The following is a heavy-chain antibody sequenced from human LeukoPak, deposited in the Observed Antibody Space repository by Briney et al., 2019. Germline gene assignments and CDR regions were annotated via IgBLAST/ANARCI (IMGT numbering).Heavy chain of an antibody. D-gene: IGHD2-8*02. CDR3: ARAGYCSGSSCSEDFDY. CDR1: GFTFSSYS. CDR2: ISSSSRTI. V-gene: IGHV3-48*01. Sequence: PGGSLRLSCAASGFTFSSYSMNWVRQAPGKGLEWVSFISSSSRTIFYADSVKGRFTISRDNAKNSLYLQMNSLRAEDTALYYCARAGYCSGSSCSEDFDYWGQGTLVTASS. J-gene: IGHJ4*02.